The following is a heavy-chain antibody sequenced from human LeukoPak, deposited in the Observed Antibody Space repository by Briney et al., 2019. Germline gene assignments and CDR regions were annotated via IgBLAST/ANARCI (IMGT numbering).Heavy chain of an antibody. CDR1: GYTFTGYA. J-gene: IGHJ4*02. CDR3: ATDLKKGDSGCFDY. Sequence: ASVKVSCKASGYTFTGYALHWVRQAPGQGLEWMGWINTNTGNPTYAQGFTGRFVFSLDTSVSTAYLQISSLEAEDTAVYYCATDLKKGDSGCFDYWGQGTLVTVSS. V-gene: IGHV7-4-1*02. CDR2: INTNTGNP. D-gene: IGHD6-19*01.